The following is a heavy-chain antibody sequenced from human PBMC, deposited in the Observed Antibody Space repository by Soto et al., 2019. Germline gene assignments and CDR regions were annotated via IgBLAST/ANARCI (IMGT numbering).Heavy chain of an antibody. CDR2: LSRGDER. CDR1: GAPITTTKW. V-gene: IGHV4-4*02. J-gene: IGHJ6*02. D-gene: IGHD3-3*01. Sequence: QVQLQESGPGLVKPSETLSLTCTVSGAPITTTKWWAWVRLPPGKGLEWIGELSRGDERSSNPSLEGRFTMSLDKSNNHFSLKLTSVTAADTAIYSCATQTISYTSCVCGRGTSVTVSS. CDR3: ATQTISYTSCV.